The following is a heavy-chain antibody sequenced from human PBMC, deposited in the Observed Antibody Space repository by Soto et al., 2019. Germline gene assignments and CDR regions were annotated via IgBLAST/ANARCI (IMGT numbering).Heavy chain of an antibody. CDR1: GFTFSNYA. J-gene: IGHJ4*02. CDR3: AKAYFVWSSEQPYYFDY. V-gene: IGHV3-23*01. CDR2: ISGSGGRS. D-gene: IGHD3-16*01. Sequence: EVQLLDSGGGLVQPGGSLRLSCAASGFTFSNYAMTWVRQGPGKGLEWVSGISGSGGRSYYADSVKGRVTISRDNSKSTLYLQMNRLRAEDTAVYYCAKAYFVWSSEQPYYFDYWGQGTLVTVSS.